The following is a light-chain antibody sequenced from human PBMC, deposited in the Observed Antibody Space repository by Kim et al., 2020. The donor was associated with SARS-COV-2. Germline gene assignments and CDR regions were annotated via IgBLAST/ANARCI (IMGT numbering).Light chain of an antibody. CDR1: SLRKYY. CDR2: NKN. Sequence: SSELTQDPAVSVALGRTISITCQGDSLRKYYANWSQQKPGQAPILVIYNKNNRPSGIPDRFSGSSSGNTASLTITGAQAEDEADYYCHSRDSSGSHVVLGGGTKLTVL. V-gene: IGLV3-19*01. J-gene: IGLJ2*01. CDR3: HSRDSSGSHVV.